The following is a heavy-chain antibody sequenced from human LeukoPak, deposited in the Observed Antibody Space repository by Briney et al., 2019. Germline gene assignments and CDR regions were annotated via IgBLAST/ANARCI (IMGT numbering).Heavy chain of an antibody. V-gene: IGHV3-30*18. CDR1: GFTFSNYG. D-gene: IGHD4-11*01. J-gene: IGHJ6*02. CDR3: AKDGGLYSKNYYYGMVV. CDR2: ISYDESNK. Sequence: GGALRLSCAASGFTFSNYGMHGGRQAPGKGLEWVAVISYDESNKYYADSLKGRFTISRDNSKNTLYLQMNSLRAEDTAVYYCAKDGGLYSKNYYYGMVVWGQGTTVTVSS.